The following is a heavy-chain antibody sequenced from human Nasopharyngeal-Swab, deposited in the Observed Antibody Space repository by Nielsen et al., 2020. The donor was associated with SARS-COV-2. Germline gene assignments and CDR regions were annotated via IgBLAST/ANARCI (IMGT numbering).Heavy chain of an antibody. V-gene: IGHV3-30*18. CDR3: ANSDFWSGYYKPHYYYCGMDV. CDR2: ISYGGSNK. D-gene: IGHD3-3*01. J-gene: IGHJ6*02. Sequence: VRQAPGKGLEWVAVISYGGSNKYYADSVKGRFTISRDNSKNTLYLQMNSLRAEDTAVYYCANSDFWSGYYKPHYYYCGMDVWGQGTTVTVSS.